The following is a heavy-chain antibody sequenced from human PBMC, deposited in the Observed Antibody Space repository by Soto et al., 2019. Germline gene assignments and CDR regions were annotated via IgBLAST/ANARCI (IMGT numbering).Heavy chain of an antibody. CDR1: GYSFTSYW. CDR2: IDPSDSYT. CDR3: AREYSSSSNYGMDV. V-gene: IGHV5-10-1*01. D-gene: IGHD6-13*01. Sequence: VESLKISCKGSGYSFTSYWISWVRQMPGKGLEWMGRIDPSDSYTNYSPSFQGHVTISADKSISTAYLQWSSLKASDTAMYYCAREYSSSSNYGMDVWGQGTTVTVSS. J-gene: IGHJ6*02.